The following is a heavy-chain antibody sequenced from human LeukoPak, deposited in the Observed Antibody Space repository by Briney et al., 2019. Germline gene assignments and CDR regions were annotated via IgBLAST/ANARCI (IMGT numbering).Heavy chain of an antibody. CDR2: IYYSGST. D-gene: IGHD6-6*01. J-gene: IGHJ6*03. Sequence: SETLSLTCSVSGGSISSYYWSWIRQPPGKGLEWIGYIYYSGSTNYNPSLKSRVTISVDTSKNQFSLRLSPVTAADTAVYYCARDWGVSARPGYMDVWGKGTTVTVSS. CDR1: GGSISSYY. CDR3: ARDWGVSARPGYMDV. V-gene: IGHV4-59*01.